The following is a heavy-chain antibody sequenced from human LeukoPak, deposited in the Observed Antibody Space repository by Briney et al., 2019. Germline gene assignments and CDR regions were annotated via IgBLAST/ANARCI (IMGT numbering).Heavy chain of an antibody. V-gene: IGHV6-1*01. D-gene: IGHD4-23*01. J-gene: IGHJ4*02. CDR2: TYYRSKWYN. CDR1: GDSVSSNSAA. Sequence: SQTLSLTCAIPGDSVSSNSAAWNWIRQSPSRGLEWLGRTYYRSKWYNDYAVSVKSRITINPDTSKNQFSLQLNSVTPEDTAVYYCARERNKQVNSAGKLALYYFDYWGQGTLVTVSS. CDR3: ARERNKQVNSAGKLALYYFDY.